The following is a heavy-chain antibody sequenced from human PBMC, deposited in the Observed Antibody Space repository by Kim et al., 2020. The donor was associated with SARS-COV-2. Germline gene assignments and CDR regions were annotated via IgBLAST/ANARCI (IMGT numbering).Heavy chain of an antibody. V-gene: IGHV1-18*04. CDR1: GYTFTSYG. Sequence: ASVKVSCKASGYTFTSYGISWVRQAPGQGLEWMGWISAYNGNTNYAQKLQGRVTITTDTSTSTAYMELRSLRSDDTAVYYCARVIVVVPAAKESGGWFDPWGQGTLVTVSS. D-gene: IGHD2-2*01. J-gene: IGHJ5*02. CDR2: ISAYNGNT. CDR3: ARVIVVVPAAKESGGWFDP.